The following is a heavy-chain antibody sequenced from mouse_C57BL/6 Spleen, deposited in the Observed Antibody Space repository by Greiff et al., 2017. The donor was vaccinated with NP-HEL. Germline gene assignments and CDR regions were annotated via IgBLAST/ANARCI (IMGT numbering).Heavy chain of an antibody. D-gene: IGHD2-1*01. CDR1: GFTFSDYG. CDR2: ISSGSSTI. CDR3: ARGYGKYFDY. J-gene: IGHJ2*01. Sequence: EVKLMESGGGLVKPGGSLKLSCAASGFTFSDYGMHWVRQAPEKGLEWVAYISSGSSTIYYADTVKGRFTISRDNAKNTLFLQMTSLRSEDTAMYYCARGYGKYFDYWGQGTTLTVSS. V-gene: IGHV5-17*01.